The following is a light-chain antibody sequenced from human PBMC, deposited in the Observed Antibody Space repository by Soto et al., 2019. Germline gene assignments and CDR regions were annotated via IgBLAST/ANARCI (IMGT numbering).Light chain of an antibody. Sequence: QSVLIQPPSASGTPGQRVTSSCSGSSSNIGINYVYWFQQRPGAAPKLLIYRNNQRPSGGPDRFSGSKSGTSASLAISGLRSEDEADYYCATWEDNLTARVFGGGTKLTVL. J-gene: IGLJ3*02. CDR1: SSNIGINY. CDR3: ATWEDNLTARV. CDR2: RNN. V-gene: IGLV1-47*01.